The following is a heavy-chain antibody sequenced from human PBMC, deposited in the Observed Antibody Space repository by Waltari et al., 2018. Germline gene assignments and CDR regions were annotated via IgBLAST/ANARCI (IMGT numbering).Heavy chain of an antibody. CDR2: ISARGTST. V-gene: IGHV3-23*04. CDR3: AKGEVWIGSAGTDV. J-gene: IGHJ6*04. Sequence: EVQLVETGGGPVQPGGSLRLSCEATGFLFKGYAMSWVRQAPGRGLEWVSSISARGTSTFYADSVKGRFTISRDNSRNTLDLQMNSLRVEDAAVYYCAKGEVWIGSAGTDVWGKGTTVTVSS. CDR1: GFLFKGYA. D-gene: IGHD2-2*03.